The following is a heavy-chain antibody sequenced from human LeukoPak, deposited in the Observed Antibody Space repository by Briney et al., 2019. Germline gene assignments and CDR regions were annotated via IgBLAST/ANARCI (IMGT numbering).Heavy chain of an antibody. D-gene: IGHD3-9*01. CDR3: ASSRYFDWLTFDY. CDR1: GYTFTGYY. J-gene: IGHJ4*02. Sequence: ASVKVSYKASGYTFTGYYMHWVRQAPGQGLEWMGWINPNSGGTNYAQKFQGRVTMTRDTSISTAYMELSRLRSDDTAVYYCASSRYFDWLTFDYWGRGTLVTVSS. CDR2: INPNSGGT. V-gene: IGHV1-2*02.